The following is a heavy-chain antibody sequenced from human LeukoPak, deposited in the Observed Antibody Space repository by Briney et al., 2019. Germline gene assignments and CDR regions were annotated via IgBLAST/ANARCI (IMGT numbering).Heavy chain of an antibody. CDR3: AKDHRYGGNSGFYFDY. D-gene: IGHD4-23*01. CDR2: IRYDGSNK. CDR1: GFTFSSYG. J-gene: IGHJ4*02. V-gene: IGHV3-30*02. Sequence: PGGSLRLSCAASGFTFSSYGMHWVRQAPGKGLEWVAFIRYDGSNKYYADSVKGRFTISRDNSKNTLYLQMNSLRAEDTAVYYCAKDHRYGGNSGFYFDYWGQGTLVTVSS.